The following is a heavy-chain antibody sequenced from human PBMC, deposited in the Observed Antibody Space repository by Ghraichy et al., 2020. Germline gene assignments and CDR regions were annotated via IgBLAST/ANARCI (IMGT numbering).Heavy chain of an antibody. J-gene: IGHJ3*02. Sequence: SETLSLTCTVSGGSISNYYWSWIRQPPGKGLEWIGYMYYTGSTYLHPSLKGRVTLSVDTSKNQFSLKLTSMTAADTAVYYCARDHPPAIWGQGTMVTVSS. V-gene: IGHV4-59*01. CDR2: MYYTGST. CDR1: GGSISNYY. CDR3: ARDHPPAI.